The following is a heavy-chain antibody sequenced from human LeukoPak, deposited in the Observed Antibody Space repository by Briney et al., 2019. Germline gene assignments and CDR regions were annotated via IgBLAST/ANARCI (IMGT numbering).Heavy chain of an antibody. Sequence: ASVKVSCKAPGYTFTSYGINWVRQAPGQGLEWMGWISAYDGNTKYSQESQGRVTMTTDTSTSTAYMELRSLRSDDTAVYYCARDLDSFSSGWYVSRVWGQGTLVTVSS. V-gene: IGHV1-18*01. J-gene: IGHJ4*02. CDR2: ISAYDGNT. CDR3: ARDLDSFSSGWYVSRV. CDR1: GYTFTSYG. D-gene: IGHD6-19*01.